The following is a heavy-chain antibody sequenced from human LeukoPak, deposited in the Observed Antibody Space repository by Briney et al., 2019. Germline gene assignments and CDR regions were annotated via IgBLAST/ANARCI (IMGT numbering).Heavy chain of an antibody. D-gene: IGHD2-2*01. Sequence: SETLSLTCTVSGGSVTSGAFYWNWIRQPPGKGLEWIGEINHSGSTNYNPSLKSRVTISVDTSKNQFSLKLSSVTAADTAVYYCARGRRVVPAAGRGFDPWGQGTLVTVSS. J-gene: IGHJ5*02. CDR2: INHSGST. CDR3: ARGRRVVPAAGRGFDP. CDR1: GGSVTSGAFY. V-gene: IGHV4-34*01.